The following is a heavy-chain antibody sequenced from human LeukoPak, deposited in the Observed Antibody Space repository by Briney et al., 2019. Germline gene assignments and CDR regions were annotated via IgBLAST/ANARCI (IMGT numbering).Heavy chain of an antibody. CDR2: ISYDGSNK. D-gene: IGHD4-17*01. CDR1: GFTFSSYA. J-gene: IGHJ3*02. CDR3: ARDTFTVTSDDAFDI. V-gene: IGHV3-30-3*01. Sequence: QAGGSLRLSCAASGFTFSSYAMHWVREAPGKGLEWVAVISYDGSNKYYADSVKGRFTISRDNSKNTLYLQMNSLRAEDTAVYYCARDTFTVTSDDAFDIWGQGTMVTVSS.